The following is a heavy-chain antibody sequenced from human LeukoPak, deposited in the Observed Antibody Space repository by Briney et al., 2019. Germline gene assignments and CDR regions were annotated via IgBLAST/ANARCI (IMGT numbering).Heavy chain of an antibody. V-gene: IGHV1-69*06. D-gene: IGHD6-13*01. Sequence: SVKVSCKASGGTFSSYAISWVRQAPGQGLEWKGGIIPIFGTANYAQKFQGRVTITADKSTSTAYMELSSLRSEDTAVYYCASGTLSSSCHPFFFCYYYMDVWGKGTTVTVSS. CDR1: GGTFSSYA. CDR3: ASGTLSSSCHPFFFCYYYMDV. CDR2: IIPIFGTA. J-gene: IGHJ6*03.